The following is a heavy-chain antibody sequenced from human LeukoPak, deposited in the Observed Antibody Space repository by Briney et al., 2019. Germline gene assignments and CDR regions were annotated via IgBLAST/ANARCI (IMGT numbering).Heavy chain of an antibody. D-gene: IGHD6-19*01. CDR1: GFTFSNYW. CDR2: IKQDGSET. Sequence: GGSLRLSCAASGFTFSNYWMSWVRQAPGKGLEWVANIKQDGSETYYVDSVKGRFTISRDNAKNSLYLQMNSLRAEDTAVYYCATGRIAVAVLFDYWGQGTLVTVSS. CDR3: ATGRIAVAVLFDY. J-gene: IGHJ4*02. V-gene: IGHV3-7*01.